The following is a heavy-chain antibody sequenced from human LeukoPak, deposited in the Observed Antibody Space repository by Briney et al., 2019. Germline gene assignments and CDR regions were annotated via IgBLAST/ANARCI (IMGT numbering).Heavy chain of an antibody. D-gene: IGHD3-10*01. V-gene: IGHV3-53*01. Sequence: GGSLRLSCAASGFTVSSNYMSWVRQAPGKGLEWVSVIYSGGSTYYADSVKGRFTISRDNAKNTLYLQINSLRAEDTAVYYCARDLEDYGSGSYPYYFDYWGQGTLVTVSS. J-gene: IGHJ4*02. CDR2: IYSGGST. CDR3: ARDLEDYGSGSYPYYFDY. CDR1: GFTVSSNY.